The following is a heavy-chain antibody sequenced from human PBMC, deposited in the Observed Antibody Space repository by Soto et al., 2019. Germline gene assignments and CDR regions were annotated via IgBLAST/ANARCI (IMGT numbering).Heavy chain of an antibody. CDR1: GGSISNHY. J-gene: IGHJ4*02. CDR3: TRANWYSEY. CDR2: INYNGNT. Sequence: QVQLQESGPGLVKPSETLSLTCTVSGGSISNHYWSWIRQPPGKGLEWIGYINYNGNTNYNPPLKSRVTMSVDTSKNQSSLKLSSVTAADTAVYYCTRANWYSEYWGQGTLVTVSS. V-gene: IGHV4-59*11. D-gene: IGHD7-27*01.